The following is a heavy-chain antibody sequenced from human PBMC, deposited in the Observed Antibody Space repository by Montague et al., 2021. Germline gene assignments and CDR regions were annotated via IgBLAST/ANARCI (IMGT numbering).Heavy chain of an antibody. D-gene: IGHD6-13*01. CDR3: ARVFSSWYVGWFDP. CDR2: IYYSGNS. CDR1: GASITSNIYY. J-gene: IGHJ5*02. Sequence: SETLSLTCTVSGASITSNIYYWGWIRQSQGKGLEWIGSIYYSGNSFYQPSLKSRITMAVDTSKNQFSLKLGSVTAADTAIYYCARVFSSWYVGWFDPWGQGTLVTVSS. V-gene: IGHV4-39*07.